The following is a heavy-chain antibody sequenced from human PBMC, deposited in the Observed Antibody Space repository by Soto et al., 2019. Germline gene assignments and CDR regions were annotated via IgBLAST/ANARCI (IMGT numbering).Heavy chain of an antibody. Sequence: QVPLVQSGAEVTKPGSSVKVSCTASGGTFSSYGVTWVRQAPGQGLEWVGGINSFSETTNYAQRFPGRVSITADESTNTAYMELISVRSEDSAVYYCVRPALKRGIRWFDPWGQGTLVIVPS. CDR3: VRPALKRGIRWFDP. D-gene: IGHD3-16*01. CDR1: GGTFSSYG. CDR2: INSFSETT. V-gene: IGHV1-69*01. J-gene: IGHJ5*02.